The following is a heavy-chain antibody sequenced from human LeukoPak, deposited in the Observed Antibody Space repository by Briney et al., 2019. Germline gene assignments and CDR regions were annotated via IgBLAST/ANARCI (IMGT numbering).Heavy chain of an antibody. J-gene: IGHJ2*01. CDR2: ISSSSSYI. V-gene: IGHV3-21*04. CDR1: GFTFSSYS. D-gene: IGHD7-27*01. Sequence: GGSLRLSCAASGFTFSSYSMNWVRQAPGKGLEWVSSISSSSSYIYYADSVRGRFTISRDNSKNTLYLQMNILRAEDTAVYYCARAAGDRIGYHDLWGRGTLVTVSS. CDR3: ARAAGDRIGYHDL.